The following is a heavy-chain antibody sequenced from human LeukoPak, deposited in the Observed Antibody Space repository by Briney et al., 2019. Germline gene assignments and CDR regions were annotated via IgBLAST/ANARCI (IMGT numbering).Heavy chain of an antibody. V-gene: IGHV4-34*01. CDR2: INHSGST. D-gene: IGHD4-17*01. CDR1: GGSFSGYY. CDR3: ATTTVTTKPLSYYLDY. Sequence: SETLSLTCAVYGGSFSGYYWSWIRQPPGKGLEWIGEINHSGSTNYNPSLKSRVTISVDTSKNQFSLKLSSVTAADTAVYYCATTTVTTKPLSYYLDYWGQGTLVTVSS. J-gene: IGHJ4*02.